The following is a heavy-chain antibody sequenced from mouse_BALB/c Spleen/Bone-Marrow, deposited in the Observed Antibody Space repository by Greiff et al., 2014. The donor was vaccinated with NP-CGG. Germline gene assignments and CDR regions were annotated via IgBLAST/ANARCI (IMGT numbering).Heavy chain of an antibody. CDR3: ARNLYYFDY. Sequence: QVQLQQSGAELMKPGASVKISCKATGYTFSSYWIEWVKQRPGHGLEWIGEILPGSGSTNYSEKFKGKATFTADTSSNTAYMQLSGLTSEDSAVYYCARNLYYFDYWGQGTTLTVSS. V-gene: IGHV1-9*01. CDR1: GYTFSSYW. CDR2: ILPGSGST. J-gene: IGHJ2*01.